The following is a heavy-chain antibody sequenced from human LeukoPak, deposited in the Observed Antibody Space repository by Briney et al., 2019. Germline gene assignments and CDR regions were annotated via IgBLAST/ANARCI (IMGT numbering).Heavy chain of an antibody. Sequence: SETLSLTCAVYGGSFSGYYWSWIRQPPGKGLEWIGEINHSGSTNYNPSLKSRVTISVDTSKNQFSLKLSSVTAANTAVYYCARPVWRSRVLDVWGKATTVTVSS. CDR1: GGSFSGYY. CDR2: INHSGST. CDR3: ARPVWRSRVLDV. V-gene: IGHV4-34*01. D-gene: IGHD1-26*01. J-gene: IGHJ6*04.